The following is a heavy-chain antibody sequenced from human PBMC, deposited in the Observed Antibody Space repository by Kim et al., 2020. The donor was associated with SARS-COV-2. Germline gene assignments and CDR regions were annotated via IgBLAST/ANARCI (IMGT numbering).Heavy chain of an antibody. Sequence: DYAVSVKSRITIGPDTSKNQFSLHLSSVTPEDTAVYYCARAVAGRNWFDPWGQGTLVTVSS. J-gene: IGHJ5*02. V-gene: IGHV6-1*01. D-gene: IGHD6-19*01. CDR3: ARAVAGRNWFDP.